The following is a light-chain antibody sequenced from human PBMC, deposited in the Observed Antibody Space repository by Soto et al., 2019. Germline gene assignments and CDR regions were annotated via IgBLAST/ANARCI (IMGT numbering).Light chain of an antibody. V-gene: IGKV3-20*01. CDR1: QSVGTS. Sequence: EIVLTHSPVTLSLSPGERGTLSCRASQSVGTSLAWYQQKPGQAPRLLIYGASNRATGIPDRFSGSGSGTDFTLTISKLEPEDFAVYHCQQYGGSPRTFGQGTKVDI. J-gene: IGKJ1*01. CDR2: GAS. CDR3: QQYGGSPRT.